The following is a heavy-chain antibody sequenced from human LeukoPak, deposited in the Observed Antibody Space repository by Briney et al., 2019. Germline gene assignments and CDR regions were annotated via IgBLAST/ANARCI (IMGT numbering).Heavy chain of an antibody. CDR2: IYYNGNT. Sequence: SQTLSLTCIVSGGSISSGTYYWSWIRQHPGKGLEWIVYIYYNGNTYYNPSLKSRLTISADTSKNQFSLKLSSVTAADTAVYYCARAGFYYDSSGLLDHWGQGTLVTVSS. D-gene: IGHD3-22*01. CDR1: GGSISSGTYY. J-gene: IGHJ4*02. CDR3: ARAGFYYDSSGLLDH. V-gene: IGHV4-31*03.